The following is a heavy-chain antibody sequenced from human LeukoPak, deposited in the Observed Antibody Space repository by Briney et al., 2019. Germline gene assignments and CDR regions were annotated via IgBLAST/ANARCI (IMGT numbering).Heavy chain of an antibody. V-gene: IGHV1-24*01. D-gene: IGHD6-13*01. CDR2: FDPEDGET. CDR1: GYTLTELS. CDR3: ATAVAAAGTDRLYYYYGMDV. Sequence: ASVKVSCKVSGYTLTELSMHWVRQAPGKGLEWMGGFDPEDGETIYAQKFQGRVTMTEDTSTDTAYMELSSLRSEDTAVYYCATAVAAAGTDRLYYYYGMDVWGQGTAVIVSS. J-gene: IGHJ6*02.